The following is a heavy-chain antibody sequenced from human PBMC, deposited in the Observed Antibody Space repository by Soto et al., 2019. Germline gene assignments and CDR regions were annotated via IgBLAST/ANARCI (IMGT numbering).Heavy chain of an antibody. V-gene: IGHV1-8*01. J-gene: IGHJ3*02. D-gene: IGHD5-12*01. Sequence: QVQLVQSGAEVKKPGASVKVSCKASGHTFTSYDINWVRQATGQGVEWMGWMNPNSGNTGYAQKFQGRVTMTRNTSISTAYMELRSLRSEDTAVYYCARGHPRDGYEDDAFDIWGQGTMVTVSS. CDR1: GHTFTSYD. CDR3: ARGHPRDGYEDDAFDI. CDR2: MNPNSGNT.